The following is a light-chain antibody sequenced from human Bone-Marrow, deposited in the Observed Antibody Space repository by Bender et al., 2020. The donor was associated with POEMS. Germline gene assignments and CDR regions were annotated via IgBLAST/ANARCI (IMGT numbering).Light chain of an antibody. CDR2: DDS. J-gene: IGLJ1*01. Sequence: SYVLTQPPSMSVAPGHTTRITCGGNNIGGKSVHWYQQKAGQAPVLVVYDDSDRPSRIPERFSGFNSGNTATLTISRVEAGDEADYYCQVWDSISEYVFGTGTKVTVL. CDR1: NIGGKS. CDR3: QVWDSISEYV. V-gene: IGLV3-21*02.